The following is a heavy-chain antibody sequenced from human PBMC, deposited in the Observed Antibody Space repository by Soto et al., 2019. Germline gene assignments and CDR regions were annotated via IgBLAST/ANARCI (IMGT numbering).Heavy chain of an antibody. V-gene: IGHV1-46*03. CDR3: AREKLSTMITFGGVIPPEAGFDY. CDR1: GYTFTSYY. D-gene: IGHD3-16*02. CDR2: INPSGGST. Sequence: ASVKVSCKASGYTFTSYYMHWVRQAPGQGLEWMGIINPSGGSTSYAQKFQGRVTMTRDTSTSTVYMELSSLRSEDTAVYYCAREKLSTMITFGGVIPPEAGFDYWGQGTLVTVSS. J-gene: IGHJ4*02.